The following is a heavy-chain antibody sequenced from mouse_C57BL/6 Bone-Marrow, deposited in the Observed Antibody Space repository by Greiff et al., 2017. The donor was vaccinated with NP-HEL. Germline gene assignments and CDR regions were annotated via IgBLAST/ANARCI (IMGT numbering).Heavy chain of an antibody. J-gene: IGHJ2*01. CDR2: IWTGGGT. Sequence: QVQLKQSGPGLVAPSQSLSITCTVSGFSLTSYAISWVRQPPGKGLEWLGVIWTGGGTNYNSALKSRLSISKDNSKSQVFLKMNSLQTDDTARYYCARESFYYGSSYDLYYFDYWGQGTTLTVSS. CDR3: ARESFYYGSSYDLYYFDY. CDR1: GFSLTSYA. V-gene: IGHV2-9-1*01. D-gene: IGHD1-1*01.